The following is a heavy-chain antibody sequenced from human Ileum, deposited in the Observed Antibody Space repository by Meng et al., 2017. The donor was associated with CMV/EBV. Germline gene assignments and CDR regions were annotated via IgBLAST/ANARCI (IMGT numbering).Heavy chain of an antibody. Sequence: SGFTFSSYAMPWVRQAPGKGLEWVAVISYDGSNKYYADSVKGRFTISRDDSKNTLYLQMNSLRAEDTAVYYCARDDIVGATRDAFDIWGQGTMVTVSS. D-gene: IGHD1-26*01. V-gene: IGHV3-30*04. CDR1: GFTFSSYA. CDR2: ISYDGSNK. CDR3: ARDDIVGATRDAFDI. J-gene: IGHJ3*02.